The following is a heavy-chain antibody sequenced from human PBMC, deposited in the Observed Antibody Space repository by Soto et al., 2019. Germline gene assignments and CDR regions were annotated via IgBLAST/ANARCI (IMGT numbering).Heavy chain of an antibody. J-gene: IGHJ4*02. CDR1: GFAVSANY. CDR3: ATRMTTATF. D-gene: IGHD4-17*01. V-gene: IGHV3-66*01. Sequence: EAHLVGSGGGLVQPGGSLRLSCAASGFAVSANYLSWVRQAPGKGLEWVSLIYSGGDTDYADSVRGRFTISRENTKNTLYLPMNSLRAKATAVYYCATRMTTATFWGQGALVNVSS. CDR2: IYSGGDT.